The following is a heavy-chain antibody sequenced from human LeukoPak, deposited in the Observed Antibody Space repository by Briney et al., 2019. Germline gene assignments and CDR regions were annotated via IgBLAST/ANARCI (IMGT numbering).Heavy chain of an antibody. CDR3: ARALTTLTYEGY. CDR2: ISGSNSYI. J-gene: IGHJ4*02. Sequence: RQAPGKXXXWVSSISGSNSYIFYADSVKGRFTVSRDNAKDSLYLQMNSLRAEDTAVYYCARALTTLTYEGYWGQGTLVTVSS. D-gene: IGHD1-1*01. V-gene: IGHV3-21*01.